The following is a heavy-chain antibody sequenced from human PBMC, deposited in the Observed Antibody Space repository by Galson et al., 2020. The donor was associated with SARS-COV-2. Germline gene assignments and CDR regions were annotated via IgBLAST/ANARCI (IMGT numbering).Heavy chain of an antibody. J-gene: IGHJ4*02. CDR3: ARSTGDGTRGGLYC. CDR1: GGSISRGGYY. Sequence: SETLSLTCTVSGGSISRGGYYWSWIRQHPGKGLEWISFIGYSGSTYYNPSLKSRLSISTDTSKNQFNLRLNSVTAADTAVYYCARSTGDGTRGGLYCWGQGTLVTVSS. D-gene: IGHD4-4*01. CDR2: IGYSGST. V-gene: IGHV4-31*03.